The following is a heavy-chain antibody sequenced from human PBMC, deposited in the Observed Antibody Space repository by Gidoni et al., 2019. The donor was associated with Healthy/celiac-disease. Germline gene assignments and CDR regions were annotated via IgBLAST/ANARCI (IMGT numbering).Heavy chain of an antibody. CDR3: ARGVAAAGRTKYYYYYYGMDV. D-gene: IGHD6-13*01. Sequence: QVQLQQWGAGLLKPSETLSLTCAVYGWSFSGYSWSWIRQPPGKGLEWIGEINHSGSTNYNPSLKSRVTISVDTSKNQFSLKLSSVTAADTAVYYCARGVAAAGRTKYYYYYYGMDVWGQGTTVTVSS. CDR1: GWSFSGYS. V-gene: IGHV4-34*01. J-gene: IGHJ6*02. CDR2: INHSGST.